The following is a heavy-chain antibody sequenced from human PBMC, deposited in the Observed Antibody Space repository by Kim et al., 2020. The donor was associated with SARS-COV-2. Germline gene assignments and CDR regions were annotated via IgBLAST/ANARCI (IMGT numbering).Heavy chain of an antibody. CDR2: IYYSGNT. CDR3: ARHHTVVIIPKFDY. V-gene: IGHV4-39*01. CDR1: GGSLSRSSYY. D-gene: IGHD3-3*01. J-gene: IGHJ4*01. Sequence: SETLSLTCTVSGGSLSRSSYYWGWIRQPPGKGLEWIGNIYYSGNTYSNPSLKSRVTISVDTSKNQFSLKLSSVTAADTAVYYCARHHTVVIIPKFDYWG.